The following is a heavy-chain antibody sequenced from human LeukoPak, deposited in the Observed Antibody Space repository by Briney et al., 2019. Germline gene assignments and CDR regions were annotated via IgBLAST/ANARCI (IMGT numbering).Heavy chain of an antibody. J-gene: IGHJ4*02. V-gene: IGHV3-15*01. Sequence: GGSLRLSCAASGFTFSNAWMSWVRQAPGKGLEWVGRIKSKTDGRTTDYAAPVKGRFTISRDDSKNTLYLQMNSLKTEDTAVYYCTTYYDSSGQGYWGQGTLVTVSS. CDR3: TTYYDSSGQGY. CDR1: GFTFSNAW. CDR2: IKSKTDGRTT. D-gene: IGHD3-22*01.